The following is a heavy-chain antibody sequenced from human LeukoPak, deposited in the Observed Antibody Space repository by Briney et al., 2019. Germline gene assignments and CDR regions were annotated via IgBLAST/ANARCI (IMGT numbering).Heavy chain of an antibody. CDR2: IYSGGGT. D-gene: IGHD6-19*01. V-gene: IGHV3-53*01. Sequence: PGGSLRLSCAASGFTVISDYMSWVRQAPGKGLEWVAVIYSGGGTYYTDSVGGRFTISTDNSKNTLYLQMNSLGVDDTAMYYCARAGHSSGWYTASDSSGHETLVTVSS. CDR1: GFTVISDY. CDR3: ARAGHSSGWYTASDS. J-gene: IGHJ5*01.